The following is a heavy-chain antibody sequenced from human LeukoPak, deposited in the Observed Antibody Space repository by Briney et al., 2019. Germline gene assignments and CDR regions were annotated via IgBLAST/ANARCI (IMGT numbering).Heavy chain of an antibody. Sequence: SETLSLTCTVSGGSISSYYWSWLRQPPGKGLEWIGYIYYSGSTNYNPSLKSRVTISVDTSKNQFSLKLSSVTAADTAVYYCARVPYSGSTPGYFDLWGRGTLVTVSS. D-gene: IGHD1-26*01. CDR3: ARVPYSGSTPGYFDL. CDR2: IYYSGST. V-gene: IGHV4-59*01. J-gene: IGHJ2*01. CDR1: GGSISSYY.